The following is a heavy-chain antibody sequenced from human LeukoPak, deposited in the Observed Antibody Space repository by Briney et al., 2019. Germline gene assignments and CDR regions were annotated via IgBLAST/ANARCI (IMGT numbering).Heavy chain of an antibody. CDR3: VRLFLVGGYSGYGFDY. D-gene: IGHD5-12*01. CDR2: IDPSDSYT. CDR1: GYSLTSYW. Sequence: GESLKISCKGSGYSLTSYWISLVRPMPGKGPEWMGRIDPSDSYTKYRPSFQGHVSMSADQSISTAYLQWRSLKASDTAMYYCVRLFLVGGYSGYGFDYWGQGSLVTVSS. V-gene: IGHV5-10-1*01. J-gene: IGHJ4*02.